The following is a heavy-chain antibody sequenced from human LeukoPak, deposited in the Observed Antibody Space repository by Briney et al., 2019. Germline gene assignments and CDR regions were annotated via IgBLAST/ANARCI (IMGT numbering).Heavy chain of an antibody. CDR1: GESFSDYS. CDR2: INHSGST. D-gene: IGHD3-10*01. V-gene: IGHV4-34*01. J-gene: IGHJ6*03. CDR3: ARGRLPLSTTYYIGYYYMDV. Sequence: SETLSLTCAVYGESFSDYSWTWIRQPPGGGLEWIGQINHSGSTVYNPSLKNRVTISVETPKNQFSLDLSSVTAADTAVYYCARGRLPLSTTYYIGYYYMDVWGKGTTVTVSS.